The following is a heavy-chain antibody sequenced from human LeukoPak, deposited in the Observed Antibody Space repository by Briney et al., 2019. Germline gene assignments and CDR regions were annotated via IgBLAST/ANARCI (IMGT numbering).Heavy chain of an antibody. J-gene: IGHJ4*02. CDR2: ISSSSSYI. V-gene: IGHV3-21*01. CDR3: ARWVGYCSSTSCYTFYYFDY. Sequence: GGSLRLSCAASGFTFSSYSMNWVRQAPGKGLEWVSSISSSSSYIYYADSVKGRFTISRDNAKNSLYLQMNSLRAEDTAVYYCARWVGYCSSTSCYTFYYFDYWAREPWSPSPQ. D-gene: IGHD2-2*02. CDR1: GFTFSSYS.